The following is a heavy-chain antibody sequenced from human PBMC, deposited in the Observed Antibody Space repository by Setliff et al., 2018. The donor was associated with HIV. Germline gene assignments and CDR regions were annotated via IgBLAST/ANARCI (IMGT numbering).Heavy chain of an antibody. D-gene: IGHD3-10*01. Sequence: PGGSLRLSCTASGFTFSSYAMTWVRQAPGKGLEWVSVIYSGGYSTYYADSVKGRFTISRDNSKNTLYLQMNSLRAEDTAVYYCAKDGVTDGSGSYFDYWGQGTLVTVS. CDR2: IYSGGYST. V-gene: IGHV3-23*03. CDR3: AKDGVTDGSGSYFDY. CDR1: GFTFSSYA. J-gene: IGHJ4*02.